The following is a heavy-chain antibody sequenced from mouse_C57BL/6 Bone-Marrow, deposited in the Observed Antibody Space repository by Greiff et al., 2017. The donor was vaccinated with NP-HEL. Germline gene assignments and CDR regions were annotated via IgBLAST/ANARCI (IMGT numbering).Heavy chain of an antibody. D-gene: IGHD1-1*01. CDR1: GFNIKDDY. CDR2: IDPENGAT. V-gene: IGHV14-4*01. CDR3: TTWEYYGSFDY. Sequence: EVQLQQSGAELVRPGASVKLSCTASGFNIKDDYMHWVKQRPEQGLEWIGWIDPENGATEYASQFQGKATITADTSSNTAYLQLSSLTSEDTAVYYCTTWEYYGSFDYWGQGTTLTVSS. J-gene: IGHJ2*01.